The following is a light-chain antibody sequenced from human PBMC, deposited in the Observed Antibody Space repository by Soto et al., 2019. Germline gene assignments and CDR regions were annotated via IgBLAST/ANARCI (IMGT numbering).Light chain of an antibody. CDR2: EVR. CDR1: SSDVGGYNS. CDR3: SSYTSGNTFV. J-gene: IGLJ2*01. Sequence: QSALTQPASVSGSPGQSITISCAGTSSDVGGYNSVSWYQHHPGKAPKLMVYEVRDRPSGVSNRFSGSKSGNTASLTISGLQAEDEADYYCSSYTSGNTFVFGGGTKLTVL. V-gene: IGLV2-14*01.